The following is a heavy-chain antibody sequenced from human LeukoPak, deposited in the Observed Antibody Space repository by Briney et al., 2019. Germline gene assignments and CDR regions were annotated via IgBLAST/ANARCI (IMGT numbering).Heavy chain of an antibody. D-gene: IGHD6-13*01. CDR2: INHSGST. CDR3: ARASLDYFDY. J-gene: IGHJ4*02. V-gene: IGHV4-34*01. Sequence: SETLSLTCAVYGGSFSGYYWSWIRQPPGKGLEWIGEINHSGSTNYNPSLKSRVTISVDTSKNQFSLKLSSVTAADTAVYYCARASLDYFDYWGQGTLVTVSS. CDR1: GGSFSGYY.